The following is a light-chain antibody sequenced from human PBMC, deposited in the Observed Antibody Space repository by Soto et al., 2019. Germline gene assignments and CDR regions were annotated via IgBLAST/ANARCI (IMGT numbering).Light chain of an antibody. Sequence: QSALTQPASVSGSPGQSITISCTGTSSDVGNYNLVSWCQQHPGKAPKLMIYEGSKRPSGVSNRFSGSKSGNTASLTISGLQAEDEADYYCCSYAGSSTYVFGTGTKLTVL. CDR1: SSDVGNYNL. CDR2: EGS. J-gene: IGLJ1*01. V-gene: IGLV2-23*01. CDR3: CSYAGSSTYV.